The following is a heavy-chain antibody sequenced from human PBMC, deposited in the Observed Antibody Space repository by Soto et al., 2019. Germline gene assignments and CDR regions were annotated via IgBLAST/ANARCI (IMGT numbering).Heavy chain of an antibody. J-gene: IGHJ4*02. V-gene: IGHV4-59*01. CDR1: GGSMSGYS. CDR3: ASSGAGSGDY. D-gene: IGHD3-10*01. Sequence: SETLSLTCTVSGGSMSGYSWSWIRQPPGRGLEWIGHISNSGTANYNPSLKSRVTMSVDTSKNQISLKVTYVTAADTAVYYCASSGAGSGDYWGQGTLVTVS. CDR2: ISNSGTA.